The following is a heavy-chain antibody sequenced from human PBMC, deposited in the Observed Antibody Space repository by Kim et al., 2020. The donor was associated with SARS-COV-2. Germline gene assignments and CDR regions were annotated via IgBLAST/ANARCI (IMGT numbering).Heavy chain of an antibody. D-gene: IGHD3-10*01. CDR3: ARFPGSGSYYRGY. Sequence: YSPSFQGHVTISADKSISTAYLQWSSLKASDTAMYYCARFPGSGSYYRGYWGQGTLVTVSS. J-gene: IGHJ4*02. V-gene: IGHV5-10-1*01.